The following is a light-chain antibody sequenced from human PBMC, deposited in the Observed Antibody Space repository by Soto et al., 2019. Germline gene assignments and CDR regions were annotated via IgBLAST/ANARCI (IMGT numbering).Light chain of an antibody. CDR2: DAS. J-gene: IGKJ4*01. V-gene: IGKV3-11*01. CDR1: QSVGSS. CDR3: QQRGSWPQLT. Sequence: EIVLTQSPATLSLSPGERATLSCRASQSVGSSLACFHQKPGQAPRLLIYDASNRATGIPARFSGSGSGTDFTLTISSLEPEDFAVYYCQQRGSWPQLTFGGGTKVDI.